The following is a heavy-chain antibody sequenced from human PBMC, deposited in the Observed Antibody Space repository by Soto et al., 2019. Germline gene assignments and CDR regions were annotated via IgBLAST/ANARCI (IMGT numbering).Heavy chain of an antibody. CDR1: GFTFSSYS. CDR2: ISSSSSYI. CDR3: ARDLGYYDSSGRRSAIDI. V-gene: IGHV3-21*01. D-gene: IGHD3-22*01. Sequence: PGGSLRLSCAASGFTFSSYSMNWVRQAPGKGLEWVSSISSSSSYIYYADSVKGRFTISRDNAKNSLYLQMNSLRAEDTAVYYCARDLGYYDSSGRRSAIDISGQGTMVTVSS. J-gene: IGHJ3*02.